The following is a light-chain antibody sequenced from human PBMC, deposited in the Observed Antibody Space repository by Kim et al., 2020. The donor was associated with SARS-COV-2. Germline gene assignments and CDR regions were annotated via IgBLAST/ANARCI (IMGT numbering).Light chain of an antibody. V-gene: IGKV1-5*01. J-gene: IGKJ1*01. CDR3: QQYESYPWT. Sequence: DIQTTQSPSTLSASVGDRVTISCRASQSVSGWLAWYQQRPGKAPKLLIYDASSLESGVPSRFTGSGSGTEFTLTISSLQTDDFATYYCQQYESYPWTFGQGTKVDIK. CDR2: DAS. CDR1: QSVSGW.